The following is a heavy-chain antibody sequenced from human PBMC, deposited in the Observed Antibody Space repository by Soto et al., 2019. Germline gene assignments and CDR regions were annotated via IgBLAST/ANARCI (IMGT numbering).Heavy chain of an antibody. V-gene: IGHV1-46*03. CDR3: ARGYDFWSGSYYMDV. J-gene: IGHJ6*03. CDR1: GYTFTSYY. CDR2: INLSGGST. Sequence: QVQLVQSGAEVKKPGASVKVSCKASGYTFTSYYMHWVRQAPGQGLEWMGIINLSGGSTSYAQKFQGRVTMTRDTSTSTVYMELSSLRAEDTAVYYCARGYDFWSGSYYMDVWGKGTTVTVSS. D-gene: IGHD3-3*01.